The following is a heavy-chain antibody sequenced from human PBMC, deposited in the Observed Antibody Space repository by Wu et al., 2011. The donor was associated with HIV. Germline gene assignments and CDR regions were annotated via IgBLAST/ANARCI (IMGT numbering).Heavy chain of an antibody. CDR3: ATLRVVIVTAHERGDY. J-gene: IGHJ4*02. Sequence: DVQLVQSGAVVKKPGTTVKISCNVSGYRFTDYYIHWVQQAPGKGPEWMGLIDPENGETKYAEKFQGRLSVTADTSTNTAYMKLNNLTSADTAVYFCATLRVVIVTAHERGDYRGQGTLVTVSS. CDR1: GYRFTDYY. D-gene: IGHD3-22*01. CDR2: IDPENGET. V-gene: IGHV1-69-2*01.